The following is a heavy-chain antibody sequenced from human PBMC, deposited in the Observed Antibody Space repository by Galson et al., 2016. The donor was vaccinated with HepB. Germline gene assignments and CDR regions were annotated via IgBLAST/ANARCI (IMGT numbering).Heavy chain of an antibody. D-gene: IGHD3-3*01. CDR2: IKEDGSEQ. V-gene: IGHV3-7*01. CDR1: GFAFSNYW. CDR3: VSHGYNSWSCYFPY. Sequence: SLRLSCAASGFAFSNYWISWVRQAPGKGLEWVANIKEDGSEQYYVASVKGRFTVSRDNAKNSLYLQLNSLSADDTAGNYCVSHGYNSWSCYFPYWGQGTLVTVSS. J-gene: IGHJ4*02.